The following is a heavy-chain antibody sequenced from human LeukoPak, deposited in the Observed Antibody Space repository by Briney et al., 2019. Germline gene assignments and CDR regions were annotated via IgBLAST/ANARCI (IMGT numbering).Heavy chain of an antibody. CDR3: ASLCSSTSCYLQYYYGMDV. J-gene: IGHJ6*02. CDR2: ISGSGGST. D-gene: IGHD2-2*01. V-gene: IGHV3-23*01. CDR1: GFTFSNYW. Sequence: GGSLRLSCAASGFTFSNYWMSWVRQAPGKGLEWVSAISGSGGSTYYADSVKGRFTISRDNSKNTLYLQMNSLRADDTAVYYCASLCSSTSCYLQYYYGMDVWGQGTTVTVSS.